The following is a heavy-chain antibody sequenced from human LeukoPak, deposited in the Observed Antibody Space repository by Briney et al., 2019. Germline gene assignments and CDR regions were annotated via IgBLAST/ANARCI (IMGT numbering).Heavy chain of an antibody. Sequence: SETLSLTCTVSGGSISSYYWSWIRQPPGKGLEWIGYIYYSGGTIYNPSLKSRVTILVDTSKNQFSLKLSSVSAADTAVYYCARHIRGAAGNWFDPWGQGILVTVSP. D-gene: IGHD3-3*02. J-gene: IGHJ5*02. V-gene: IGHV4-59*08. CDR2: IYYSGGT. CDR3: ARHIRGAAGNWFDP. CDR1: GGSISSYY.